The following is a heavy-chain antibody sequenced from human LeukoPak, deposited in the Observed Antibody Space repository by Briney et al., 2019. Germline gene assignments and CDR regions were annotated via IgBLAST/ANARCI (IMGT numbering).Heavy chain of an antibody. D-gene: IGHD6-19*01. CDR2: IYTSGST. J-gene: IGHJ5*02. CDR1: GGSISSYY. CDR3: ARDLVAVASQWFDP. Sequence: SETLSLTCTVSGGSISSYYWSWIRQPAGKGPEWIGRIYTSGSTNYNPSLKSRVTMSVDTSKNQFSLKLGSVTAADTAVYYCARDLVAVASQWFDPWGQGTLVTVSS. V-gene: IGHV4-4*07.